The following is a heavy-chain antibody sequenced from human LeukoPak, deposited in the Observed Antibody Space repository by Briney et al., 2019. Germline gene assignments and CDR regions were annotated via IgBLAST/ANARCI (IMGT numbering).Heavy chain of an antibody. J-gene: IGHJ4*02. V-gene: IGHV3-23*01. CDR2: ISGSGGST. Sequence: GGSLRLSCAASGFTFSSYGMSWVRQAPGKGLEWVSAISGSGGSTYYAGSVKGRFTISRDNSKNTLYLQMNSLRAEDTAVYYCAKDYYYGSSGYYYSGDSTFDYWGQGTLVTVSS. D-gene: IGHD3-22*01. CDR1: GFTFSSYG. CDR3: AKDYYYGSSGYYYSGDSTFDY.